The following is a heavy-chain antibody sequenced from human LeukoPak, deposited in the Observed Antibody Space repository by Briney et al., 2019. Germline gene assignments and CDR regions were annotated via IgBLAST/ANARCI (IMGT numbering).Heavy chain of an antibody. CDR3: ARGRYYYDSSGYYLGY. CDR2: IYHSGST. V-gene: IGHV4-30-2*01. D-gene: IGHD3-22*01. Sequence: SETLSLTCTVSGGSISSGGYYWSWIRQPPGKGLEWIGYIYHSGSTYYNPSLKSRVTISVDRSKNQFSLKLSSVTAADTAVYYCARGRYYYDSSGYYLGYWGQGTLVTVSS. CDR1: GGSISSGGYY. J-gene: IGHJ4*02.